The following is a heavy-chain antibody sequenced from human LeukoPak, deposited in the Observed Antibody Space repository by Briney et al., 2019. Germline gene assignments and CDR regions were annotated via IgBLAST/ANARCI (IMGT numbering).Heavy chain of an antibody. CDR1: GGSITGSGYY. J-gene: IGHJ4*02. V-gene: IGHV4-39*01. CDR2: IYHSGKT. CDR3: TRRGPDTIVVVSPFDY. D-gene: IGHD3-22*01. Sequence: SETLSLTCSVSGGSITGSGYYWGWIRQRPGKGLEWIGRIYHSGKTYYNPSLKRRVLISVDTSKKQFSLKLTSVTAADTAVYYCTRRGPDTIVVVSPFDYWGQGTQVTVSS.